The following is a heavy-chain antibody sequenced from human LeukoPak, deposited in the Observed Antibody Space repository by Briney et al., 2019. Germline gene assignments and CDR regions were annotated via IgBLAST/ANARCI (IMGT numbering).Heavy chain of an antibody. CDR2: IIPILGIA. D-gene: IGHD6-6*01. CDR1: GGTFSSYA. CDR3: ARGTSIAARHDNWFDP. V-gene: IGHV1-69*04. Sequence: AASVKVSCKASGGTFSSYAISWVRQAPGQGLEWMGRIIPILGIANYAQKFQGRVTITADKSTSTAYMELSSLRSEDTAVYYCARGTSIAARHDNWFDPWGQGTLVTVSS. J-gene: IGHJ5*02.